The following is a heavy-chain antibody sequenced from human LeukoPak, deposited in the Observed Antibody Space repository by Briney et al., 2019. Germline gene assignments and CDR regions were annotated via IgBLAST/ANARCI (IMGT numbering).Heavy chain of an antibody. CDR2: IYYSGST. J-gene: IGHJ4*02. V-gene: IGHV4-59*01. CDR1: GGSISSYY. D-gene: IGHD5-12*01. Sequence: SETLSLTCTVSGGSISSYYWSWIRQPPGKGLEWIGYIYYSGSTNYNPSLKSRVTISVDTSKNQFSLELSSVTAADTAVYYCARVNVDIVATITGGYYYFDYWGQGTLVTVSS. CDR3: ARVNVDIVATITGGYYYFDY.